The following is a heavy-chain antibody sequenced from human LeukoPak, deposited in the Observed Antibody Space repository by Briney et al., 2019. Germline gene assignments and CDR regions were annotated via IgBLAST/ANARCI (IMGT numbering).Heavy chain of an antibody. Sequence: GGSLRLSCAASGFTFSSYAMSWVRQAPGKGLEWVSAISGSGGSTYYADSVEGRFTISRDNSKNALYLQMNSLRAEDTAVYYCAKGARITMIVVVITPFDYWGQGTLVTVSS. D-gene: IGHD3-22*01. CDR2: ISGSGGST. V-gene: IGHV3-23*01. CDR1: GFTFSSYA. J-gene: IGHJ4*02. CDR3: AKGARITMIVVVITPFDY.